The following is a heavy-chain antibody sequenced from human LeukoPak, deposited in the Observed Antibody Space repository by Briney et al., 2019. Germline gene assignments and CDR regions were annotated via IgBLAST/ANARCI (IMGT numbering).Heavy chain of an antibody. CDR1: GFTFSSYW. V-gene: IGHV3-7*01. D-gene: IGHD5-12*01. Sequence: GGSLRLSYAASGFTFSSYWMSWVRQAPGKGLEWVANIKQDGSEKYYVDSVKGRFTISRDNAKNSLYLQMNGLRAEDTAVYYCATEGWLRLDTSFDYWGQGTLVTVSS. CDR2: IKQDGSEK. CDR3: ATEGWLRLDTSFDY. J-gene: IGHJ4*02.